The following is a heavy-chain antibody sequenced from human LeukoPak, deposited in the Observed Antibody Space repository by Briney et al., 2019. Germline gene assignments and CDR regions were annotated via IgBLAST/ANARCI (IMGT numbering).Heavy chain of an antibody. CDR2: ISGSGGST. D-gene: IGHD2-2*01. V-gene: IGHV3-23*01. CDR1: GFTFSSYA. CDR3: ARDRYCSSTSCSGGYYYYYMDV. Sequence: PGGSLRLSCAASGFTFSSYAMSWVRQAPGKGLEWVSAISGSGGSTYYADSVKGRFTISRDNAKNSLYLQMNSLRAEDTAVYYCARDRYCSSTSCSGGYYYYYMDVWGKGTTVTVSS. J-gene: IGHJ6*03.